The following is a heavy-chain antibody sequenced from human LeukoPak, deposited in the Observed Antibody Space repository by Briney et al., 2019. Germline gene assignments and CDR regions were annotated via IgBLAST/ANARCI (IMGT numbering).Heavy chain of an antibody. CDR3: ARGLGGRAKQLRGYYYYYMDV. V-gene: IGHV4-59*08. D-gene: IGHD6-6*01. J-gene: IGHJ6*03. Sequence: SETLSLTCTVSGGSISSYYWSWIRQPPGKGLEWIGYIYYSGSTNYNPSLKSRVTISVDTSKNQFSLKLSSVTAADTAVYYCARGLGGRAKQLRGYYYYYMDVWGKGTTVTVSS. CDR1: GGSISSYY. CDR2: IYYSGST.